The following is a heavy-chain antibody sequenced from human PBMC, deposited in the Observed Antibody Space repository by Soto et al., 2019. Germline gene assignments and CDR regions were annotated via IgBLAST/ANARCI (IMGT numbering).Heavy chain of an antibody. D-gene: IGHD2-2*01. CDR3: ARGLGYCSSTSCSEYYFDY. CDR2: ISGSGGST. Sequence: GGSLRLSCAASGFTFSSYAMSWVRQAPGKGLEWVSAISGSGGSTYYADSAKGRFTISRDNSKNTLYLQMNSLRAEDTAVYYCARGLGYCSSTSCSEYYFDYWGQGTLVTVSS. V-gene: IGHV3-23*01. J-gene: IGHJ4*02. CDR1: GFTFSSYA.